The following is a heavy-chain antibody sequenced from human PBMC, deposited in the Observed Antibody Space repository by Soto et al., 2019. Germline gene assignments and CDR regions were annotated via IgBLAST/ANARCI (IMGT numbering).Heavy chain of an antibody. Sequence: LRLSCAASGFTFINYAMHWVRQAPGKGLEWVALISGDGSNEYYADSVKGRFTISRDNSRNTLYLQMNRLRADDTAVYYCARHLSHLKSGWFDPWGQGTLVTVSS. CDR1: GFTFINYA. CDR2: ISGDGSNE. V-gene: IGHV3-30-3*01. J-gene: IGHJ5*02. D-gene: IGHD3-3*02. CDR3: ARHLSHLKSGWFDP.